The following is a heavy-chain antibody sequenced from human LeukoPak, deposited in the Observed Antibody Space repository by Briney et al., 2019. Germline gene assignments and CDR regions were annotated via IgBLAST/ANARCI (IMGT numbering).Heavy chain of an antibody. Sequence: PGGSLRLSCAASGFTFSSYWMSWVRQAPGKGLEWVANIRQDGSGKYYVDSVKGRFTISRDNAKNSLYLQMNSLRAEDTAVYYCARVQKDRTGHWYFDLWGRGTLVTVSS. CDR1: GFTFSSYW. CDR2: IRQDGSGK. V-gene: IGHV3-7*01. J-gene: IGHJ2*01. D-gene: IGHD1-1*01. CDR3: ARVQKDRTGHWYFDL.